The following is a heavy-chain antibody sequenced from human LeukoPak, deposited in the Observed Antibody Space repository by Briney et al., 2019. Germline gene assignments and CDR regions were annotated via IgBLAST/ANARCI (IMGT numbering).Heavy chain of an antibody. D-gene: IGHD3-3*01. J-gene: IGHJ6*03. CDR1: GFTFDDYA. CDR2: ISGDGGST. Sequence: LPGGSLRLSCAASGFTFDDYAMHWVRQAPGKGLEWVSLISGDGGSTYYADSVKGRFTISRDNSKNSLYLQMNSLRTEDTALYYCASLGYDFWSGYYRTYYYYYYYMDVWGKGTTVTVSS. V-gene: IGHV3-43*02. CDR3: ASLGYDFWSGYYRTYYYYYYYMDV.